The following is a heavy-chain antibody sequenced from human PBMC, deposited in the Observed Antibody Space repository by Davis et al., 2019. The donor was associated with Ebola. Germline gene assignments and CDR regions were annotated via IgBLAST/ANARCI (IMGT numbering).Heavy chain of an antibody. J-gene: IGHJ4*02. V-gene: IGHV3-73*01. CDR2: IRSKANSYAT. D-gene: IGHD5-12*01. Sequence: GGSLRLSCAASGFTFSGSAMHWVRQASGKGLEWVGRIRSKANSYATAYAASVKGRFTISRDDSKNTAYLQMNSLKTEDTAVYYCARDGGWLRGGEYYFDYWGQGTLVTVSS. CDR3: ARDGGWLRGGEYYFDY. CDR1: GFTFSGSA.